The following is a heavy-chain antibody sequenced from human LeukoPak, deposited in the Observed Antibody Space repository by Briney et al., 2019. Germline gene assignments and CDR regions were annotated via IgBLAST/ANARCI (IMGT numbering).Heavy chain of an antibody. D-gene: IGHD2-15*01. CDR3: ARSPHCTGGSCYHYYYYGLDV. J-gene: IGHJ6*02. CDR2: IYNSGST. CDR1: GGSISSYS. V-gene: IGHV4-59*08. Sequence: SETLSLTCTVSGGSISSYSWTWIRQPPGKGLEWIGYIYNSGSTNYKPSLKSRVTISIDTSENQFSLKLSSVTAADTAVYYCARSPHCTGGSCYHYYYYGLDVWGQGTTVTVSS.